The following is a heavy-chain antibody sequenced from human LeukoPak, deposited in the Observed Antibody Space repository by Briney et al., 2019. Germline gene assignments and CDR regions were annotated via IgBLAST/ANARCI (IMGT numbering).Heavy chain of an antibody. CDR1: GYTFTSYG. Sequence: VKVSCKASGYTFTSYGISWVRQAPGQGLEWMGWISAYNGNTNYAQKLQGRVTMTTDTSTSTAYMELRSLRSDDTAVYYCAGHRRGADGEPDYSNYEDLYYFDYWGQGTLVTVSP. V-gene: IGHV1-18*01. D-gene: IGHD4-11*01. CDR2: ISAYNGNT. CDR3: AGHRRGADGEPDYSNYEDLYYFDY. J-gene: IGHJ4*02.